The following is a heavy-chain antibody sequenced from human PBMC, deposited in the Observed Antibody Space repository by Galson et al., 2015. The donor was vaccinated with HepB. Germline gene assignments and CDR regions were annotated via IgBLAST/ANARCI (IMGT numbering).Heavy chain of an antibody. CDR1: GYSFANFW. Sequence: QSGAEVKKPGESLRIACKGSGYSFANFWISWVRQVPGKGLEWMGRIDPTDSYTNYSPSFQGHVTISVDKSISTAYLQWSSLKASDTAMYYCAMIAVAGTSYYENGMDVWGQGTTVIVSS. J-gene: IGHJ6*02. CDR3: AMIAVAGTSYYENGMDV. CDR2: IDPTDSYT. D-gene: IGHD6-19*01. V-gene: IGHV5-10-1*01.